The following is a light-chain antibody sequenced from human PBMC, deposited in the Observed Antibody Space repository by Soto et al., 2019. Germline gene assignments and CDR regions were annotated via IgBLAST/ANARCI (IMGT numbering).Light chain of an antibody. V-gene: IGKV3-20*01. Sequence: IGWTQSPGTLTLSPGEIATLSGSASQIVGGDTFAWCQQRPRQAPRLVIYGASTRAAGIPDRFSGSGSGTDFSPTVSRLEPEDFAVYYCQQHGGTPPITFGQGTRLEIK. CDR1: QIVGGDT. J-gene: IGKJ5*01. CDR3: QQHGGTPPIT. CDR2: GAS.